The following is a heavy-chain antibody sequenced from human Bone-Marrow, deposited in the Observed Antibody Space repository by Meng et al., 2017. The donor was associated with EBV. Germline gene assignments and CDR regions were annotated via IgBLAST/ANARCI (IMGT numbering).Heavy chain of an antibody. J-gene: IGHJ4*02. CDR3: AHLIAARPFDY. Sequence: QITLKESGPRLVQPTQTLPMTCNFDGFSLSNRGVGVGWIRQPPGKALEWLAVIYWDDDKRYSPSLKSRLTITKDTSKKQVVLTMTNMDPVDAATYYCAHLIAARPFDYWGQGTLVTVSS. V-gene: IGHV2-5*02. CDR1: GFSLSNRGVG. D-gene: IGHD6-6*01. CDR2: IYWDDDK.